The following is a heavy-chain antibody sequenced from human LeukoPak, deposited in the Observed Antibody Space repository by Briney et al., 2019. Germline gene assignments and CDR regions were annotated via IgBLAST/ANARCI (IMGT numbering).Heavy chain of an antibody. Sequence: GASVKVSCKASGGTLSSYAISWVRRAPGQGLEWVGRVIPIFGIANYAQKFQGRVTITADKSTSTAYTELSSLRSEDTAVYYCARDLYCSSTSCYSSFDYWGQGTLVTVSS. CDR2: VIPIFGIA. CDR1: GGTLSSYA. D-gene: IGHD2-2*01. CDR3: ARDLYCSSTSCYSSFDY. J-gene: IGHJ4*02. V-gene: IGHV1-69*04.